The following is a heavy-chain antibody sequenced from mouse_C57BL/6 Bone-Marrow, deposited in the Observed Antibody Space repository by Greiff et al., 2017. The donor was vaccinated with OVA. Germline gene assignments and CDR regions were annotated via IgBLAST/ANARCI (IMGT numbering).Heavy chain of an antibody. CDR2: ISYDGSN. CDR1: GYSITSGYY. CDR3: ARDLAGTLFAY. D-gene: IGHD3-3*01. Sequence: DVQLQESGPGLVKPSQSLSLTCSVTGYSITSGYYWTWIRQFPGNKLEWMGYISYDGSNNYNPSLKNRISITRDTSKNQFFLKLNSVTTEDTATYYCARDLAGTLFAYWGQGTLVTVSA. V-gene: IGHV3-6*01. J-gene: IGHJ3*01.